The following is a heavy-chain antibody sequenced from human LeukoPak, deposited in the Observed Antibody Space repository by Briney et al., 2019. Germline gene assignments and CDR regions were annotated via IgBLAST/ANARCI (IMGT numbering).Heavy chain of an antibody. CDR3: ARDHKGGYDFWRGYYMDV. V-gene: IGHV4-4*07. D-gene: IGHD3-3*01. CDR2: IYTSGST. J-gene: IGHJ6*03. CDR1: GGSISSYY. Sequence: SESLSLTCTVSGGSISSYYWSWIRQPAGKGLEWIGRIYTSGSTNYNPSLKSRVTMSVDTSKNQFSLKLSSMIAADTAVYYCARDHKGGYDFWRGYYMDVWGKGTTVTVSS.